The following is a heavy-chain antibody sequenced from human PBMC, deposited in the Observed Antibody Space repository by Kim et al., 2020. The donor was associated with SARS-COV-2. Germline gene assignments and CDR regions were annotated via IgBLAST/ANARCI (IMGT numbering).Heavy chain of an antibody. J-gene: IGHJ4*02. CDR3: AKAGEWFGELSYY. D-gene: IGHD3-10*01. CDR2: ISYDGSNK. CDR1: GFTFSSYG. V-gene: IGHV3-30*18. Sequence: GGSLRLSCAASGFTFSSYGMHWVRQAPGKGLEWVAVISYDGSNKYYADSVKGRFTISRDNSKNTLYLQMNSLRAEDTAVYYCAKAGEWFGELSYYWGQGTLVTVSS.